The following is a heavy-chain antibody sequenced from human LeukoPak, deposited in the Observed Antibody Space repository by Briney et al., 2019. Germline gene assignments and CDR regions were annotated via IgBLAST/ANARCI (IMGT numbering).Heavy chain of an antibody. J-gene: IGHJ4*02. CDR3: AKAISVGATTDAAD. D-gene: IGHD1-26*01. V-gene: IGHV3-23*01. CDR1: GFTFSNHA. CDR2: ISGSGGST. Sequence: PGGSLRLSCAASGFTFSNHAMSWVRQAPGKGLEWVSAISGSGGSTYYADSVKGRFTISRDNSKNTLYLQMNSLRAEDTAVYYCAKAISVGATTDAADWGQGTLVTVSS.